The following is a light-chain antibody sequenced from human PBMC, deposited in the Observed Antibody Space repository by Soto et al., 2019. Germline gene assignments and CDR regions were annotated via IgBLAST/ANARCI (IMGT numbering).Light chain of an antibody. CDR2: GAF. J-gene: IGKJ5*01. V-gene: IGKV3-20*01. Sequence: EIVVTQSPGTLSLSPGERAALSCRASQSVIHDYLAWYQQKPGQAPRLLIYGAFRRATGIPDRFSGSGSGTDFTLTISRLEPEDFAVYYCQQYGSLPPTCGQGTRLEIK. CDR1: QSVIHDY. CDR3: QQYGSLPPT.